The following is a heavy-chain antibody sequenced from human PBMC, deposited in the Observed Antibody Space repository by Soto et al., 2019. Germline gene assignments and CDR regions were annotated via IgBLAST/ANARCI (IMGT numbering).Heavy chain of an antibody. CDR3: ARLIGNSWLDS. V-gene: IGHV6-1*01. CDR1: GDSVSTNSAT. CDR2: TYYRSKWYN. D-gene: IGHD2-8*01. J-gene: IGHJ5*01. Sequence: SQTLSLTCAISGDSVSTNSATWDWIRQSPLRGLEWLGRTYYRSKWYNDYAVSVKGRITINPDTSTNQLSLQLNSVTPDDTAVYYCARLIGNSWLDSWGQGTLVTVSS.